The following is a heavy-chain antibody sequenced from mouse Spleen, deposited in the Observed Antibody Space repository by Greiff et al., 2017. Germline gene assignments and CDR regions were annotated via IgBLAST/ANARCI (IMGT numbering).Heavy chain of an antibody. D-gene: IGHD2-3*01. V-gene: IGHV2-2*01. Sequence: QVQLQQSGPGLVQPSQSLSITCTVSGFSLTSYGVHWVRQSPGKGLEWLGVIWSGGSTDYNAAFISRLSISKDNSKSQVFFKMNSLQADDTAIYYCARRRGIYDGYWRAFYAMDYWGQGTSVTVSS. CDR1: GFSLTSYG. J-gene: IGHJ4*01. CDR3: ARRRGIYDGYWRAFYAMDY. CDR2: IWSGGST.